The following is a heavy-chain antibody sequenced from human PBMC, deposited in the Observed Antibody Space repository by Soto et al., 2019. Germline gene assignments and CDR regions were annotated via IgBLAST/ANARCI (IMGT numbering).Heavy chain of an antibody. Sequence: GASVKVSCKASGYTFTSYAMHWVRQAPGQRLEWMGWINAGNGNTKYSQKFQGRVTITRDTSASTAYMELSSLRSEDTAVYYCATLWGLHLGEFGYWGKGTLVPVSS. CDR3: ATLWGLHLGEFGY. V-gene: IGHV1-3*01. J-gene: IGHJ4*02. D-gene: IGHD3-16*01. CDR1: GYTFTSYA. CDR2: INAGNGNT.